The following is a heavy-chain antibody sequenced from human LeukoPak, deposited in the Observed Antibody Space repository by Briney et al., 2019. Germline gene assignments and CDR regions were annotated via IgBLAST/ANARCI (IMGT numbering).Heavy chain of an antibody. D-gene: IGHD6-13*01. J-gene: IGHJ6*02. CDR3: ARDGDGAAAGFYYYYGMDV. Sequence: GGSLRLSCAASGFTFSSYAMHWVRQAPGKGLEWVAVISYDGSNKYYADSVKGRFTISRDNSKNTLYLQMNSLRAEDTAVYYCARDGDGAAAGFYYYYGMDVWGQGTTVTVS. V-gene: IGHV3-30-3*01. CDR1: GFTFSSYA. CDR2: ISYDGSNK.